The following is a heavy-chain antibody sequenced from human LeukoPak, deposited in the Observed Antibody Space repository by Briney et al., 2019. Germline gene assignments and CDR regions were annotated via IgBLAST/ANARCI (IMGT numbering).Heavy chain of an antibody. CDR1: GFTFSTYA. CDR2: ISGSGGST. CDR3: AKGHIVVVPAHYGMDV. V-gene: IGHV3-23*01. Sequence: SGGSLRLSCIGSGFTFSTYALSWVRQAPGKGLEWVSAISGSGGSTYYADSVKGRFTISRDNSKNTLYLQMNSLRAEDTAVYYCAKGHIVVVPAHYGMDVWGQGTTVTVSS. J-gene: IGHJ6*02. D-gene: IGHD2-2*01.